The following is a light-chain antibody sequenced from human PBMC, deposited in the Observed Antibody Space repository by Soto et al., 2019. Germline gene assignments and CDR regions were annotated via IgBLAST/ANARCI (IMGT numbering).Light chain of an antibody. Sequence: QSALTQPASVSGSPGQSITISCTGTSSDVGGYNYVSWYQQHPGKAPKLMIYAVTDRPSGVSSRFSGSKSGNTASLTISGLQAEDEADYYCSSYTSSSNLFGTGTKV. CDR3: SSYTSSSNL. V-gene: IGLV2-14*01. CDR2: AVT. J-gene: IGLJ1*01. CDR1: SSDVGGYNY.